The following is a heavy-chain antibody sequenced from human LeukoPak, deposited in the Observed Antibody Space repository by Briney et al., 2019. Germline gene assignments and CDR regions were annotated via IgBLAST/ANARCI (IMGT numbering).Heavy chain of an antibody. Sequence: GGSLRLSCAASGFTFSSSAMSWVRQAPGKGLEWLSTISGGGGSTYYADSVKGRFTISRDNSKNTLYLHMKSLRAEDTAVYYCASRIVGTPDYFGYWGQGTLATVSS. V-gene: IGHV3-23*01. CDR1: GFTFSSSA. D-gene: IGHD1-26*01. CDR2: ISGGGGST. J-gene: IGHJ4*02. CDR3: ASRIVGTPDYFGY.